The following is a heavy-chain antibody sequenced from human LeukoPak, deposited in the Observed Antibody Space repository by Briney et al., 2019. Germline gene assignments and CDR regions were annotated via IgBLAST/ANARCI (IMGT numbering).Heavy chain of an antibody. V-gene: IGHV1-2*02. D-gene: IGHD6-19*01. CDR3: ARDRVGSGWPRPFYFEF. CDR2: ISPNTGAT. J-gene: IGHJ4*02. Sequence: ASAKVSCKPSGYTFTGYYLHWVRQAPGQALEWMGWISPNTGATLYAQSFQGRVTMSRDTSISTAYLDLRSLRFDDTAVYYCARDRVGSGWPRPFYFEFWGQGTLVTVSS. CDR1: GYTFTGYY.